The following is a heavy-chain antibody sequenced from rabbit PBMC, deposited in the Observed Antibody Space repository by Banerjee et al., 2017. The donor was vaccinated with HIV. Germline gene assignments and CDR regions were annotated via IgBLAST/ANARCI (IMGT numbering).Heavy chain of an antibody. CDR2: IDPVFGST. V-gene: IGHV1S40*01. CDR3: VRGSYDDYGDSYSDYFNL. J-gene: IGHJ4*01. Sequence: QSLEESGGDLVKPGASLTLTCTASGIDFSSGYYMCWVRQAPGKGLEWIGYIDPVFGSTYYASWVNGRFTISSHNAQNTLYLQLNSLTAADTATYFCVRGSYDDYGDSYSDYFNLWGPGTLVTVS. CDR1: GIDFSSGYY. D-gene: IGHD2-1*01.